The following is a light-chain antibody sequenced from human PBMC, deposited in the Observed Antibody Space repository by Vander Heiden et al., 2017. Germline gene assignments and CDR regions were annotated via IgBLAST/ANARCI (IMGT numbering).Light chain of an antibody. Sequence: ETVLTSFPATLSLSPGARATLSCRASQSVSSYLAWYQQKPGQAPRLLIYDASIRASGIPAMFSESGSGTDFTLTMSSLEPEDFAVYYCQQRSNWQYTFGQGTKLEIK. V-gene: IGKV3-11*01. J-gene: IGKJ2*01. CDR2: DAS. CDR3: QQRSNWQYT. CDR1: QSVSSY.